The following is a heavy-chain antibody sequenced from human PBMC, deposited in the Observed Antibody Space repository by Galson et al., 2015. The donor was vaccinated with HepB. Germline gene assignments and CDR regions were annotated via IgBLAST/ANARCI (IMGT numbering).Heavy chain of an antibody. Sequence: SLRLSCAASGFTFSSYALRWVRQAPGKGLDWVAYISNDGSNKYYVDSVKGRFTISRDNSENTLYLQMNSLRAEDTAVYYCAKEGYYDYIWGRYRHTRPFVFWGQGTLVTVSS. V-gene: IGHV3-30*18. CDR2: ISNDGSNK. D-gene: IGHD3-16*02. J-gene: IGHJ4*02. CDR1: GFTFSSYA. CDR3: AKEGYYDYIWGRYRHTRPFVF.